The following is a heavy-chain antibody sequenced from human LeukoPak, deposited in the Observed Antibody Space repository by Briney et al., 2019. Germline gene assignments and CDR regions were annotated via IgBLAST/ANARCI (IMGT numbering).Heavy chain of an antibody. J-gene: IGHJ6*02. Sequence: GGSLRLSCAASGFTVSSNYMSWVRQAPGKGLEWVSVIYSGGSTYYADSVKGRFTISRDNSKNTLYLQMNSLRAEDTAVYYCARDPKVGYSHYYGMDVWGQGTTVTVSS. V-gene: IGHV3-53*01. CDR2: IYSGGST. CDR1: GFTVSSNY. D-gene: IGHD5-18*01. CDR3: ARDPKVGYSHYYGMDV.